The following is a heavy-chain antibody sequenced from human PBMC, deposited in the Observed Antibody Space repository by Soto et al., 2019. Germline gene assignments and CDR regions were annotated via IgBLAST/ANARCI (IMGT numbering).Heavy chain of an antibody. J-gene: IGHJ6*02. CDR3: ARDPIVATRYYYYGMDV. Sequence: SETLSLTCPVSGGSISSGGYYWSWIRQHPGKGLEWIGYIYYSGSTYYNPSLKSRVTISVDTSKNQFSLKLSSVTAADTAVYYCARDPIVATRYYYYGMDVWGQGTTVT. D-gene: IGHD5-12*01. CDR2: IYYSGST. CDR1: GGSISSGGYY. V-gene: IGHV4-31*03.